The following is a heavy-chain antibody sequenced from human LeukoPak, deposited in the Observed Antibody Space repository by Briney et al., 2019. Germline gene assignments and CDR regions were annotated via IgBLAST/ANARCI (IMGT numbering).Heavy chain of an antibody. D-gene: IGHD1-26*01. J-gene: IGHJ4*02. CDR2: INHSGST. V-gene: IGHV4-34*01. CDR3: ARYPITNSGSRSGFVDY. CDR1: GGSFSGYY. Sequence: PSETLSLTCAVYGGSFSGYYWSWIRQPPGKGLEWIGEINHSGSTNYNPSLKSRVTISVDTSKNQSSLKLSSVTAADTAVYYCARYPITNSGSRSGFVDYWGQGTLVTVSS.